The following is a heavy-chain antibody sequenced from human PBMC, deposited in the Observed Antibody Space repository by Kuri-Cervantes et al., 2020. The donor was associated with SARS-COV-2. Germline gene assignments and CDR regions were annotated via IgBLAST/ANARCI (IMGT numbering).Heavy chain of an antibody. Sequence: SETLSLTCTVSGGSISSGGYYWSWIRQHPGKGLEWIGFIYYSGSTYYNPSLKSLVTISVDTSKNQFSLKLSSVTAADTAVYYCARASYSVDCFDYWGQGTLVTVSS. V-gene: IGHV4-31*01. D-gene: IGHD2-21*01. CDR1: GGSISSGGYY. J-gene: IGHJ4*02. CDR2: IYYSGST. CDR3: ARASYSVDCFDY.